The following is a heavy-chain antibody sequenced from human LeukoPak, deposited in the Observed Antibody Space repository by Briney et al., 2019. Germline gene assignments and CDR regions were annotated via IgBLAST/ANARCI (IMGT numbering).Heavy chain of an antibody. CDR3: ARDSAGEGYFDP. V-gene: IGHV4-39*07. CDR1: GVSISSSRYY. J-gene: IGHJ5*02. CDR2: MYYSGST. D-gene: IGHD3-22*01. Sequence: SETLSLTCNVSGVSISSSRYYWGWIPQPPGKGLEWIGSMYYSGSTYYTPSLKSRVSISLDTSKNHFSLKLSCVTGADTAVYYCARDSAGEGYFDPWGEGALVTVSS.